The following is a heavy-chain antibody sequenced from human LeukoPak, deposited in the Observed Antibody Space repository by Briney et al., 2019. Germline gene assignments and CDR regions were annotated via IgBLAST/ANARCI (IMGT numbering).Heavy chain of an antibody. CDR1: EFVFSTYY. D-gene: IGHD3-3*01. CDR2: IRGESDYI. CDR3: VREHYDFFLDY. V-gene: IGHV3-21*06. Sequence: GGSLRLSCAASEFVFSTYYMHWVRQAPGKGLEWVSSIRGESDYIYYRDSVKGRFTISRDNAKNSLYLQMNRLRVEDTAVYFCVREHYDFFLDYWGQGTLVTVSS. J-gene: IGHJ4*02.